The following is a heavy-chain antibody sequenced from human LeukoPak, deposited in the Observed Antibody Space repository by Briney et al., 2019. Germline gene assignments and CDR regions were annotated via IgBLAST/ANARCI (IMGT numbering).Heavy chain of an antibody. CDR1: GYTFTSYG. Sequence: ASVTVSCKASGYTFTSYGISWVRQAPGQGLEWMGWISAYNGNTNYAQKLQGRVTMTTDTSTSTAYMELRSLRSDDTAVYYCARLSGLGSTFPKDYWGQGTLVTVSS. D-gene: IGHD5/OR15-5a*01. CDR3: ARLSGLGSTFPKDY. CDR2: ISAYNGNT. J-gene: IGHJ4*02. V-gene: IGHV1-18*01.